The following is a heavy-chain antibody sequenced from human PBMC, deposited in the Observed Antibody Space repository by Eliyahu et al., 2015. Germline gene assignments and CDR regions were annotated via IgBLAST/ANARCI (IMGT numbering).Heavy chain of an antibody. CDR3: AKDHRFSGSYITVDY. CDR2: ISYDETHK. D-gene: IGHD1-26*01. V-gene: IGHV3-30*18. Sequence: QVHLVESGGGVVQPGGXXXLSXAAXGFTFSDKAMHWVRXAPGKGLEWVAVISYDETHKYYGDSVKGRFTISRDNSKSILYLQMDSLRPEDTAVYFCAKDHRFSGSYITVDYWGQGTPVTVSS. CDR1: GFTFSDKA. J-gene: IGHJ4*02.